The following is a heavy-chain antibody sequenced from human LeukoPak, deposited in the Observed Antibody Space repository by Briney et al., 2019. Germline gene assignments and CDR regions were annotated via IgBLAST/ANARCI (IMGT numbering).Heavy chain of an antibody. CDR1: GGSFSGYY. CDR2: INHSGST. D-gene: IGHD4-17*01. J-gene: IGHJ6*03. V-gene: IGHV4-34*01. Sequence: SSETLFLTCAVYGGSFSGYYWSWIRQPPGKGLEWIGEINHSGSTNYNPSLKSRVTISVDTSKNQFSLKLSSVTAADTAVYYCARRTVTTVGSRYYYYYYMDVWGKGTTVTVSS. CDR3: ARRTVTTVGSRYYYYYYMDV.